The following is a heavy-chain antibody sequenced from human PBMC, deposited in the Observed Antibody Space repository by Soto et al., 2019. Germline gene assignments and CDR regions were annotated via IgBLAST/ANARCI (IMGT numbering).Heavy chain of an antibody. CDR2: ISWDGGST. CDR1: GFTFDDYT. D-gene: IGHD3-22*01. Sequence: GGSLRLSCAASGFTFDDYTMHWVRQAPGKGLEWVSLISWDGGSTYYADSVKGRFTISRDNSKNSLYLQMNSLRTEDTALYYCAKDYYYDSSGYYGMDVWGQGTTVTVSS. J-gene: IGHJ6*02. CDR3: AKDYYYDSSGYYGMDV. V-gene: IGHV3-43*01.